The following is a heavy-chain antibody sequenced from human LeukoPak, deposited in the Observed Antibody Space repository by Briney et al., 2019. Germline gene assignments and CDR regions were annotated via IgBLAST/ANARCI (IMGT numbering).Heavy chain of an antibody. J-gene: IGHJ3*02. CDR2: IYPGDSDT. CDR1: GYSFTSYW. V-gene: IGHV5-51*01. Sequence: GESLKISCKGSGYSFTSYWIGWVRQMPGKGLEWMGIIYPGDSDTRYSPSFQGQVTISADKSISTAYLQWSSLKASDTAMYYCARLGGVIFGVVTASRAFDIWGQGTMVTVSS. CDR3: ARLGGVIFGVVTASRAFDI. D-gene: IGHD3-3*01.